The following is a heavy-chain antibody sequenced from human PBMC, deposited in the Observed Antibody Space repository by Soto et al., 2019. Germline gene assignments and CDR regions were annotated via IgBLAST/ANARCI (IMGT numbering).Heavy chain of an antibody. D-gene: IGHD2-2*01. J-gene: IGHJ5*02. V-gene: IGHV4-30-2*01. CDR1: GGSISSGGYS. CDR2: IYHSGST. Sequence: SETLSLTCAVSGGSISSGGYSWSWIRQPPGKGLEWIGYIYHSGSTYYNPSLKSRVTISVDRFKNQFSLKLSSVTAADTAVYYCARELGYCSSTSCYDWFDPWGQGTLVTVSS. CDR3: ARELGYCSSTSCYDWFDP.